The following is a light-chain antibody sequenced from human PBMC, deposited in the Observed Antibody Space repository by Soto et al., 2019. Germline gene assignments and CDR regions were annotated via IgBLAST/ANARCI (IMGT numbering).Light chain of an antibody. CDR1: SSNIESNT. CDR3: AAWNDTLNGYV. CDR2: SNY. V-gene: IGLV1-44*01. Sequence: QSVLTQPPSASGTPGQRVTISCSGSSSNIESNTVTWYQQLPGTAPKLVIYSNYDRPSGVPDRFSGSTSGTSASLVIRGLKSENEADYYCAAWNDTLNGYVFGGGTKVPVL. J-gene: IGLJ1*01.